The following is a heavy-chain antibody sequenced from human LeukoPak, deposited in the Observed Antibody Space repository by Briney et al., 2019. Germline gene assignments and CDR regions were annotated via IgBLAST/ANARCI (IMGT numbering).Heavy chain of an antibody. J-gene: IGHJ6*04. CDR3: AKDLREWYYDPNGNYFSYGMDV. V-gene: IGHV3-11*01. Sequence: PGGSLRLSCAASGFTFRKHYMSWIRQAPGRGPEWVAYISASGSTRYYTDSVNGRFTISRDNAKNTLHLQMNSLTAEDTAVYYCAKDLREWYYDPNGNYFSYGMDVSGEGSTVVPSS. D-gene: IGHD3-22*01. CDR1: GFTFRKHY. CDR2: ISASGSTR.